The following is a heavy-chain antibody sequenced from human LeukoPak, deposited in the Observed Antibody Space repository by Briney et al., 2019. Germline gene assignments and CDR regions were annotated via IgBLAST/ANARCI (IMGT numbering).Heavy chain of an antibody. CDR2: FDPEDGET. J-gene: IGHJ4*02. D-gene: IGHD6-13*01. CDR3: ARFSFSRSCFDY. Sequence: ASVKVSCKVSGYTLTELSMHWVRQAPGKGLEWMGGFDPEDGETIYAQKFQGRVTMTRDMSTSTVYMELSSLRSEDTAVYYCARFSFSRSCFDYWGQGTLVTVSS. V-gene: IGHV1-24*01. CDR1: GYTLTELS.